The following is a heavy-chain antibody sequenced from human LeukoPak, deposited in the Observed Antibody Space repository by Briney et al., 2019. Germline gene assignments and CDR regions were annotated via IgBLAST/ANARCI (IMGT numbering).Heavy chain of an antibody. CDR2: IYYSGST. CDR3: ARDRRPSLSDYSIQFE. J-gene: IGHJ4*02. CDR1: GGSISSSSYY. Sequence: SETLSLTCTVSGGSISSSSYYWGWIRQPPGKGLEWIGSIYYSGSTYYNPSLKSRVTISVDTSKNQFSLKLSSVTAADTAVYYCARDRRPSLSDYSIQFEWGQGTLVTVSS. V-gene: IGHV4-39*07. D-gene: IGHD4-17*01.